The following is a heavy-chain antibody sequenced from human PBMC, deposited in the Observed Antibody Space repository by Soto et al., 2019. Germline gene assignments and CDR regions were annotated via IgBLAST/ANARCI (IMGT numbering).Heavy chain of an antibody. CDR3: ARGAARDRIERLVV. J-gene: IGHJ6*02. D-gene: IGHD3-3*01. CDR1: AFSFTNYD. CDR2: ISSSGSSI. V-gene: IGHV3-48*03. Sequence: VGSLRLSCAASAFSFTNYDMNWVRQAPGKGLEWVSYISSSGSSIYYADSVKGRFTISRDNAKNSLYLQMNSLRAEDTAVYYCARGAARDRIERLVVWGQGTTVTVSS.